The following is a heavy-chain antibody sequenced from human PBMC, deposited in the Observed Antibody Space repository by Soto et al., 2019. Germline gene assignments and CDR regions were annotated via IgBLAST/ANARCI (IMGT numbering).Heavy chain of an antibody. CDR1: RLTFSSYG. CDR3: AKDSSRGRYGYDAFDM. D-gene: IGHD3-16*01. J-gene: IGHJ3*02. V-gene: IGHV3-30*18. Sequence: QVQLVESGGGVVQPGMSLRLSCGASRLTFSSYGMHWVRQAPGKGLEWVALISYDESKKYYADSVKGRFTISRDNSKNALYLQMDSLRTEDTAVYYCAKDSSRGRYGYDAFDMWGQGTMVTVSS. CDR2: ISYDESKK.